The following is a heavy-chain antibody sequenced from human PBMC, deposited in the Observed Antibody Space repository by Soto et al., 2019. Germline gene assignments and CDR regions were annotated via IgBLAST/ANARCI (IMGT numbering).Heavy chain of an antibody. J-gene: IGHJ4*02. CDR1: GGSISSGDYY. CDR3: ARIKVKGATVVTL. Sequence: QVQLQESGPGLVKPSQTLSLTCTVSGGSISSGDYYWSWIRQPPGKGLEWIGYIYYSGSTYYNPSLKSRVTISVDTSQNQFSLKLSSVTAADTAVYYCARIKVKGATVVTLWGQGTLVTVSS. D-gene: IGHD4-17*01. CDR2: IYYSGST. V-gene: IGHV4-30-4*01.